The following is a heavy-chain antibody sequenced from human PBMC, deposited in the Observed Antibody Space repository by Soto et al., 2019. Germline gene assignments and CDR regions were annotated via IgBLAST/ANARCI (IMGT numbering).Heavy chain of an antibody. Sequence: SVKVSCKASGYTFTSYGISWVRQAPGQGLEWMGWISAYNGNTNYAQKLQGRVTMTTDTSTSTAYMELRSLRSDDTAVYYCARDRGGYCSGGSCYPGGDYWGQGTLVTVSS. CDR2: ISAYNGNT. V-gene: IGHV1-18*04. CDR1: GYTFTSYG. D-gene: IGHD2-15*01. J-gene: IGHJ4*02. CDR3: ARDRGGYCSGGSCYPGGDY.